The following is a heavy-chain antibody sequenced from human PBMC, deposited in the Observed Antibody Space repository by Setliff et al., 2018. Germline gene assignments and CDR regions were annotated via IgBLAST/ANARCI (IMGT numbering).Heavy chain of an antibody. Sequence: SVKVSCKASGGTFSSYAISWVRQAPGQGLEWMGGIIPIFGTANYAQKFQGRVTITRDTSASTAYMELSRLRSDDTAVYYCARALGATITHFDYWGQGTLVTVSS. V-gene: IGHV1-69*05. CDR1: GGTFSSYA. CDR3: ARALGATITHFDY. J-gene: IGHJ4*02. D-gene: IGHD1-26*01. CDR2: IIPIFGTA.